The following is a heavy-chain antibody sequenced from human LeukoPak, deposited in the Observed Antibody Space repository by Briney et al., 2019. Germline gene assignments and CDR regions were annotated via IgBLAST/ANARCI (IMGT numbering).Heavy chain of an antibody. CDR1: GFTFSNYW. CDR2: IKEDGSEE. D-gene: IGHD6-13*01. J-gene: IGHJ3*02. CDR3: AKDPQSSSWYRDAFDI. Sequence: GGSLRLSCAASGFTFSNYWMNWIRPAPGKGREWVANIKEDGSEEYYVDSVKGRFTISRDNSKITLYLQMNSLRAEDTAVYYCAKDPQSSSWYRDAFDIWGQGTMVTVSS. V-gene: IGHV3-7*01.